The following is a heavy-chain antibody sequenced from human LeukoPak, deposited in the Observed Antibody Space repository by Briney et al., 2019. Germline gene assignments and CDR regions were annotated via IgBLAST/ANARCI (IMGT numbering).Heavy chain of an antibody. V-gene: IGHV1-69*05. J-gene: IGHJ3*02. CDR3: ARGINLLDSYDCGGDCYKDAFDI. D-gene: IGHD2-21*02. Sequence: SVKVSCKASGGTFNSYAISWVRQAPGLGLEWMGRIFPIFGTANYAQKFQGRVTITTDESTSTAYMELSSLRSEDTAVYYCARGINLLDSYDCGGDCYKDAFDIWGQGTMVTVSS. CDR2: IFPIFGTA. CDR1: GGTFNSYA.